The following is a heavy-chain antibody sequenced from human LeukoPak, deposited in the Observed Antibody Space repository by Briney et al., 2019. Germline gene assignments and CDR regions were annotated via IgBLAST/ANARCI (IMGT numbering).Heavy chain of an antibody. CDR3: ARGRYDSRIFDY. CDR1: GFTFDDYT. D-gene: IGHD3-22*01. Sequence: GGSLRLSCAASGFTFDDYTMHWVRQAPGKGLEWVSLISWDGGSTYYADSVKGRFTISRDNAKKSLYLQMNSLRAEDTAVYYCARGRYDSRIFDYWGQGTLVTVSS. CDR2: ISWDGGST. V-gene: IGHV3-43*01. J-gene: IGHJ4*02.